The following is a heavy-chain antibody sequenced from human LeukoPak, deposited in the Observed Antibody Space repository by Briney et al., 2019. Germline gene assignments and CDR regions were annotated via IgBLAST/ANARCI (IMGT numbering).Heavy chain of an antibody. D-gene: IGHD1-26*01. V-gene: IGHV3-23*01. CDR3: AKQGVTYYGFDY. Sequence: GGSLRLSCAASAFTFSTYAMQWVREAPGKGLEWVSAFSGDGAVTYCADSVRGRCTISRENFKNTLYLQMSSLRAEDTAVYYCAKQGVTYYGFDYWGQGTLVSV. CDR2: FSGDGAVT. CDR1: AFTFSTYA. J-gene: IGHJ4*02.